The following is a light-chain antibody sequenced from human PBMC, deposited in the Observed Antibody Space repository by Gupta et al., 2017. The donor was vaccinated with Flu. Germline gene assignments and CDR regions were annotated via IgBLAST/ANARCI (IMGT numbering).Light chain of an antibody. CDR1: QSINTY. CDR2: TSS. CDR3: QQNYDTPWT. Sequence: DIQMTQSPSSLSAFVGDRVTITCRASQSINTYLNWYQLKPGKAPKLLIYTSSSLERGVPSRFSGGGSGTDFTLSISSLQPEDFATYYCQQNYDTPWTFGQGTKVEI. V-gene: IGKV1-39*01. J-gene: IGKJ1*01.